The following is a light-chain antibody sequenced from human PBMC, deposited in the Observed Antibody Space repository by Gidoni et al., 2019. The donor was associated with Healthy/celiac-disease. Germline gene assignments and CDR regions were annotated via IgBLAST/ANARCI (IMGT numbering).Light chain of an antibody. CDR2: GAS. Sequence: EIVFPQSPGTLSLSPGERATLSCRASQSVSSSYLAWYQQKPGQAPRLLIYGASSRATGIPDRFSGSGSGTDFTLTISRPEPEDFAMYYCQQYGSSPPYTFGQGTKLEIK. CDR1: QSVSSSY. CDR3: QQYGSSPPYT. V-gene: IGKV3-20*01. J-gene: IGKJ2*01.